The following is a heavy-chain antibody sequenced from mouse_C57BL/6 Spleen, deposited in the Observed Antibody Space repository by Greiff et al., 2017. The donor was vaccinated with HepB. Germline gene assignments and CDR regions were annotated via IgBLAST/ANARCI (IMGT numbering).Heavy chain of an antibody. Sequence: QVQLQQPGAELVKPGASVKLSCKASGYTFTSYWMQWVKQRPGQGLEWIGEIDPSDSYTNYNQKFKGKATLTVATSSSTAYMQLSSLTSEDSAVYYCAREGEKYYDGSRGRSYYAMDYWGQGTSVTVSS. V-gene: IGHV1-50*01. D-gene: IGHD1-1*01. CDR3: AREGEKYYDGSRGRSYYAMDY. CDR2: IDPSDSYT. J-gene: IGHJ4*01. CDR1: GYTFTSYW.